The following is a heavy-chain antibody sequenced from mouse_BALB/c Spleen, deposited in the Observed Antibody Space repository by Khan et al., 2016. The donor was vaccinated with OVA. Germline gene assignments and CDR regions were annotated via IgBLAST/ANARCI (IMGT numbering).Heavy chain of an antibody. Sequence: QVQLQQPGPGLVQPSQSLSITCTVSGFSLTTYGVHWVRQSPGKGLEWLGLIWSGGNTDYNAAFISRLSISKDNSKSQVFFKMNSLQADDTAIYYCASNSYRYDFTYWGQGTLVTVSA. CDR2: IWSGGNT. V-gene: IGHV2-4-1*01. D-gene: IGHD2-14*01. J-gene: IGHJ3*01. CDR3: ASNSYRYDFTY. CDR1: GFSLTTYG.